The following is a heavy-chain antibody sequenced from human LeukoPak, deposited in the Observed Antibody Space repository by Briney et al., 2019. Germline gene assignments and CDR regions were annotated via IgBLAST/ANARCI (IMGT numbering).Heavy chain of an antibody. CDR1: GYTFTGYY. CDR2: INPNSGNT. V-gene: IGHV1-8*02. J-gene: IGHJ4*02. D-gene: IGHD4-17*01. CDR3: AKDDYGDSFDY. Sequence: ASVKVSCKASGYTFTGYYMHWVRQAPGQGLEWMGWINPNSGNTGYAQKFQGRVTMTRNTSISTAYMELSSLRSEDTAVYYCAKDDYGDSFDYWGQGTLVTVSS.